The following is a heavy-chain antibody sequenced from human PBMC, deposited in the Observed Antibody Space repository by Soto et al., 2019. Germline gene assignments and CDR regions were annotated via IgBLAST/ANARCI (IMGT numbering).Heavy chain of an antibody. D-gene: IGHD2-15*01. J-gene: IGHJ6*02. V-gene: IGHV5-10-1*01. Sequence: GESLKISCKGSGYSFNSYWISWVRQMPGKGLEWMGRIDPSESYTNYSPSSQGQVTISADKSISPAYLKRSCLKASDTAMYYCASFGRAGATLDCYYCMDVWGQGTTVTVSS. CDR3: ASFGRAGATLDCYYCMDV. CDR1: GYSFNSYW. CDR2: IDPSESYT.